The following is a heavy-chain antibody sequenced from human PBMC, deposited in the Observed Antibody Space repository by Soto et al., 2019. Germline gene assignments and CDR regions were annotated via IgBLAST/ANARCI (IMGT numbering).Heavy chain of an antibody. CDR1: GFTFSSYG. Sequence: QVQLVESGGGVVQPGRSLRLSCAASGFTFSSYGMHWVRQAPGKGLEWVAVISYDGSNKYYADSVKGRFTISRDNSKNTRYLQMNSMRAEDTAVYYCAKGREAAASTKWGQGTLVTVSS. V-gene: IGHV3-30*18. CDR3: AKGREAAASTK. D-gene: IGHD6-13*01. J-gene: IGHJ4*02. CDR2: ISYDGSNK.